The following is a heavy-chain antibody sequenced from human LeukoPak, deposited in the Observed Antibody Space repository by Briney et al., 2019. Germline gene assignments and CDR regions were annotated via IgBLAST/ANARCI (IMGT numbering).Heavy chain of an antibody. CDR2: IKQDGSEK. Sequence: GGSLRLSCAASGFTFSSYWMSWVRQAPGKGLEWVANIKQDGSEKYYVDSVKGRFTISRDNAKNSLYLQMNSLRAEDTAVYYCARSPSITMIVVVIPYYIDYWGQGTLVTVSS. V-gene: IGHV3-7*01. D-gene: IGHD3-22*01. J-gene: IGHJ4*02. CDR1: GFTFSSYW. CDR3: ARSPSITMIVVVIPYYIDY.